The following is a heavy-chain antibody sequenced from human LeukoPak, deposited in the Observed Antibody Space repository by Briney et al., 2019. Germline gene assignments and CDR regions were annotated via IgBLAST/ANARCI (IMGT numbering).Heavy chain of an antibody. D-gene: IGHD6-19*01. Sequence: PGTSLILSCSKSGVTGRSDDMGGGRHAPGKGLEWVSVIYSGGSTYYADSVKGRFTISRDNSKNTLYLQMNSLRAEDTAAYYCARGIAVAGTGFAYWGQGTLVTVSS. CDR3: ARGIAVAGTGFAY. CDR2: IYSGGST. J-gene: IGHJ4*02. V-gene: IGHV3-66*01. CDR1: GVTGRSDD.